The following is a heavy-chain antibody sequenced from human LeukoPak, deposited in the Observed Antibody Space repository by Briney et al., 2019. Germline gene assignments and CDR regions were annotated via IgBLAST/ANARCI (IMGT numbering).Heavy chain of an antibody. CDR1: GYTFTSYY. V-gene: IGHV1-46*01. CDR2: INPSGGST. CDR3: ARDGNDSSGYYPPYFDY. Sequence: VASVKVSCKASGYTFTSYYMHWVRQAPGQGLEWMGIINPSGGSTSYAQKFQGRVTMTRDTSTSTVYMELSSLRSEDTAVYYCARDGNDSSGYYPPYFDYWGQGTLVTVPS. J-gene: IGHJ4*02. D-gene: IGHD3-22*01.